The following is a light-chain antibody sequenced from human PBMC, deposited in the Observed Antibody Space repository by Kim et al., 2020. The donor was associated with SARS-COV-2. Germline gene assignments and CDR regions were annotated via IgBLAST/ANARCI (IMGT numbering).Light chain of an antibody. CDR3: AAWDDSLSVV. J-gene: IGLJ2*01. V-gene: IGLV1-47*01. CDR1: SSNSGSNY. CDR2: RNN. Sequence: PGQRVTISSSGSSSNSGSNYVYWYQQHPGTAPKLLIYRNNQRPSGVPDRFSGSKSGTSASLAISGLRSEDEADYYCAAWDDSLSVVFGGGTQLTVL.